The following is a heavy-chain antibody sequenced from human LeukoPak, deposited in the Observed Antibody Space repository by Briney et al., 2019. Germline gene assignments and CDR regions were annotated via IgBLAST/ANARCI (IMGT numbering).Heavy chain of an antibody. CDR1: GGSISSGGYY. D-gene: IGHD6-19*01. Sequence: SQTLSLTCTVSGGSISSGGYYWSWIRQPPGKGLEWIGSIYYSGSTNYNPSLKSRVTISVDTSKNQFSLKLSSVTAADTAMYYCVRGSGWYYYWGQGSLVTVSS. J-gene: IGHJ4*02. CDR2: IYYSGST. V-gene: IGHV4-30-2*03. CDR3: VRGSGWYYY.